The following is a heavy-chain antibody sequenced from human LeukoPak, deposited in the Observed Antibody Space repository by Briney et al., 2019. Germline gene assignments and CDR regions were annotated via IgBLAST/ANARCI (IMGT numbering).Heavy chain of an antibody. D-gene: IGHD3-16*01. V-gene: IGHV3-48*03. CDR3: ARDWGSDY. Sequence: GGSRRLSCAASGFTFSNYEMKWVRQAPGKGLEWLSYISSSGTTISYADSVKDRFTISRDNTKNSLYLQMNSLRDDDTALYYCARDWGSDYWGQGTLVTVSS. J-gene: IGHJ4*02. CDR2: ISSSGTTI. CDR1: GFTFSNYE.